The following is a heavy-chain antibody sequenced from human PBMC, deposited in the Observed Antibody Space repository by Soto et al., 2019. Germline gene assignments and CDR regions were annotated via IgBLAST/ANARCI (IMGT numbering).Heavy chain of an antibody. CDR2: TWYDGSNK. CDR3: ARGAYYDFWSGYYPSRPTGGSYPDYFDY. D-gene: IGHD3-3*01. V-gene: IGHV3-33*01. Sequence: PGRSLRLSCAPSGFTFSSYGMDWVRQAPGKGLEWVAVTWYDGSNKYYADSVKGRFTISRDNSKNTLYLQMNSLRAEDTAVYYCARGAYYDFWSGYYPSRPTGGSYPDYFDYWGQGTLVTVSS. CDR1: GFTFSSYG. J-gene: IGHJ4*02.